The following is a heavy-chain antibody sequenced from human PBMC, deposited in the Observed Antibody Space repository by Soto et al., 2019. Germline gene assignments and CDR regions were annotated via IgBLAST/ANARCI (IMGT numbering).Heavy chain of an antibody. CDR2: VLQTGSGT. J-gene: IGHJ4*02. CDR3: AKDFTPDGYWDFDY. Sequence: EVRLLESGGGLVQPGGSLRLSCAASGFTFSTYTMSWVRQAPGKGLEWVSAVLQTGSGTFYADSVKGRFTISRDNSQNTLYLQMNNLRAEDTAVYYCAKDFTPDGYWDFDYWGQGTLVTVSS. CDR1: GFTFSTYT. D-gene: IGHD4-17*01. V-gene: IGHV3-23*01.